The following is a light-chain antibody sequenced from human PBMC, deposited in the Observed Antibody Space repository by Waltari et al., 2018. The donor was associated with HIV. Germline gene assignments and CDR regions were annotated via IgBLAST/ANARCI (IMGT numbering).Light chain of an antibody. V-gene: IGKV1-33*01. J-gene: IGKJ1*01. CDR1: QAIRNY. Sequence: DIQMTQSASSLSESVGDRVTITCQASQAIRNYLNLYQQKPGKAPKLVIYDASNLETGVPSRFSGSGSGTDFSFTISSLQPEDIAAYYCQQYENVPRTFGQGTKVEIK. CDR2: DAS. CDR3: QQYENVPRT.